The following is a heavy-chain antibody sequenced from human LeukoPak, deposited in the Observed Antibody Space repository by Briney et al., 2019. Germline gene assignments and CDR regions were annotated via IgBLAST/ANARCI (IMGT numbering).Heavy chain of an antibody. Sequence: PTETLSLTCTVSGGSISSSSYYWGWIRQPPGKGLEWIGSIYYSGSTYYNPSLKSRLTISVDTSKNQFSLKLSSVTAADTAVYYCARHNYYGSGSLDYWGQGTLVIVSS. CDR3: ARHNYYGSGSLDY. CDR2: IYYSGST. J-gene: IGHJ4*02. D-gene: IGHD3-10*01. V-gene: IGHV4-39*01. CDR1: GGSISSSSYY.